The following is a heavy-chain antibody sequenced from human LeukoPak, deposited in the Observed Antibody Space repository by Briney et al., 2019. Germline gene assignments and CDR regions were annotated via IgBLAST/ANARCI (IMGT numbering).Heavy chain of an antibody. D-gene: IGHD3-16*01. V-gene: IGHV4-31*03. CDR1: GDSITSRAYY. CDR2: IYHSGST. CDR3: ARDLFVGGLDV. J-gene: IGHJ6*04. Sequence: SETLSLTCTVSGDSITSRAYYWSWIRQHPGPGLEWIGYIYHSGSTYYNPSLMTRVTMSVDTSKNEFSLKLTSVTAADTAVYYCARDLFVGGLDVWGKGTTVTVSS.